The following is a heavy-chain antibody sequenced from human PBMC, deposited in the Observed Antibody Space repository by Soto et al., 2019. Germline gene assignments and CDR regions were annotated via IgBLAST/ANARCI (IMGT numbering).Heavy chain of an antibody. V-gene: IGHV3-23*01. CDR3: AKARITGITHDFYYGMDV. J-gene: IGHJ6*02. D-gene: IGHD1-20*01. CDR1: GFTFSSYD. CDR2: ISGGGGSA. Sequence: VGSLRLSCAASGFTFSSYDLSWVRQAPGKGLEWVSTISGGGGSAYDADSVKGRFTISRDNSKNTLYLQMNSLRAEDTAVYYCAKARITGITHDFYYGMDVWGQGTTVTVSS.